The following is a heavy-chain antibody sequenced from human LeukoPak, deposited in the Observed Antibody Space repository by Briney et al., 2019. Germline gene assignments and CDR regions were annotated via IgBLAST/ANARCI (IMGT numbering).Heavy chain of an antibody. CDR2: INPNSGGT. CDR1: GYTFTGYY. CDR3: ARGPYQLLGTGYMDV. J-gene: IGHJ6*03. D-gene: IGHD2-2*01. Sequence: ASVKVSCKASGYTFTGYYMHWVQQAPGQGLEWMGWINPNSGGTNYAQKFEGRVTMTRDTSIRTAYMELSSLRSDDTVVYSCARGPYQLLGTGYMDVWGKGTTVTVSS. V-gene: IGHV1-2*02.